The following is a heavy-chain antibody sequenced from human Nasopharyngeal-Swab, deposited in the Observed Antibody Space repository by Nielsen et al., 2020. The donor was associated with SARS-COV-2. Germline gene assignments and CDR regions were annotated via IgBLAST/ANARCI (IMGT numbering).Heavy chain of an antibody. CDR3: ARDPLAVAGIGEVVDY. CDR1: GFTFSSYS. J-gene: IGHJ4*02. D-gene: IGHD6-19*01. Sequence: GGSLRLSCAASGFTFSSYSMNWVRQAPGKGLEWVSSISSSSYIYYADSVKGRFTISRDNAKNSLYLQMNSLRAEDTAVYYCARDPLAVAGIGEVVDYWGQGTLVTVSS. CDR2: ISSSSYI. V-gene: IGHV3-21*01.